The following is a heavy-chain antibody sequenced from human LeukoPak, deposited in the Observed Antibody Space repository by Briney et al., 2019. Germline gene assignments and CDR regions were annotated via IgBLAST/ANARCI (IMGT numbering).Heavy chain of an antibody. V-gene: IGHV3-66*01. CDR1: GFTVSSNY. CDR3: AREFGSYDAFET. CDR2: IYSGGST. D-gene: IGHD1-26*01. Sequence: GGSLRLSCAASGFTVSSNYVSWVRQAPGKGLGWVSVIYSGGSTYYADSVKGRFTISRDNSKNTLYLQMNSLRAEDTAVYYCAREFGSYDAFETWGQGTMVTVSS. J-gene: IGHJ3*02.